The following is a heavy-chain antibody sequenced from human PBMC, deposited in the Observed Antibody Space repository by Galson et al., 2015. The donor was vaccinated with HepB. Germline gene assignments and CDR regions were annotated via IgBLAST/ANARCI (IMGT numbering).Heavy chain of an antibody. CDR1: GFTFSSYA. J-gene: IGHJ4*02. V-gene: IGHV3-30*04. D-gene: IGHD1-26*01. Sequence: SLRLSCAASGFTFSSYAMHWVRQAPGKGLEWVAVISYDGSNKYYADSVKGRFTISRDNSKNTLYLQMNSLRAEDTAVYYYASSLVGAPFRDYWGQGTLVTVSS. CDR3: ASSLVGAPFRDY. CDR2: ISYDGSNK.